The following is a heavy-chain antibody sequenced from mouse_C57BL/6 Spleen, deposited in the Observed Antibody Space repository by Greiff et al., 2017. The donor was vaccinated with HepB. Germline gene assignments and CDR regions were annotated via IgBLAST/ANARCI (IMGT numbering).Heavy chain of an antibody. D-gene: IGHD1-1*01. Sequence: QVQLQQSGAELVRPGASVTLSCKASGYTFTDYEMHWVKQTPVHGLEWIGAIDPETGGTAYNQKFKGKAILTADKSSSTAYMELRSLTSEDSAVYYCTRSYGSSWYYAMDYWGQGTSVTVSS. CDR1: GYTFTDYE. J-gene: IGHJ4*01. V-gene: IGHV1-15*01. CDR2: IDPETGGT. CDR3: TRSYGSSWYYAMDY.